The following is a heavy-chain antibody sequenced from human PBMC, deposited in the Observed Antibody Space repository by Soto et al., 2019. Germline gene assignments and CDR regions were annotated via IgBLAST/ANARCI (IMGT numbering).Heavy chain of an antibody. CDR2: IKQDGSEK. CDR3: ARDQFYSYYYYYGMDV. CDR1: GFTFSSYW. D-gene: IGHD4-4*01. Sequence: HPGGSLRLSCAASGFTFSSYWMSWVRQAPGKGLEWVANIKQDGSEKYYVDSVKGRFTISRDNAKNSLYLQMNSLRAEDTAVYYCARDQFYSYYYYYGMDVWGQGTTVTVSS. V-gene: IGHV3-7*03. J-gene: IGHJ6*02.